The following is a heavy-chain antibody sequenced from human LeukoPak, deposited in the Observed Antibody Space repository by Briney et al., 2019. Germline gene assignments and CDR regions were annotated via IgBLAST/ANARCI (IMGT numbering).Heavy chain of an antibody. CDR3: TTAYGCGGDCSYFDY. V-gene: IGHV3-15*01. Sequence: GGSLRLSCAASGFTFSNAWMSWVRQAPGKGLEWVGRIKSKTDGGTTDYAAPVKGRFTISRDDSKNTLYLQMNSLKTEDTAVYYCTTAYGCGGDCSYFDYWGQGTLVTVSS. D-gene: IGHD2-21*02. CDR1: GFTFSNAW. J-gene: IGHJ4*02. CDR2: IKSKTDGGTT.